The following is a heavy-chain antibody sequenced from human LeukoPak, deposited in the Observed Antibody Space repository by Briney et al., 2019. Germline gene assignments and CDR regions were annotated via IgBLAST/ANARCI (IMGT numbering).Heavy chain of an antibody. D-gene: IGHD5-18*01. CDR1: GFSFSSYT. CDR3: ARVQSAPPHPIQITFDH. V-gene: IGHV3-30-3*01. CDR2: ISYDGSNK. J-gene: IGHJ4*02. Sequence: GGSLRLSCAASGFSFSSYTMHWVRQAPGKGLEWLAVISYDGSNKYYADSVEGRFTISRDNAKNTLYLQMNSLRAEDTAVYYCARVQSAPPHPIQITFDHWGQGTLVTVSS.